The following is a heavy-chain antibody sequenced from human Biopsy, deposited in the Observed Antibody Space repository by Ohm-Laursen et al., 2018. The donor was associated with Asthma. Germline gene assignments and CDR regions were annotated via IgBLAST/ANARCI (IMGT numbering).Heavy chain of an antibody. Sequence: ASVKVSCKTSGYTFNSAGITWVRQAPGQGLEWMGWISVYNGNTKVAQRLQDRVTMITDASTSTAYMELRSLRSDDTAVYFCARAVDYSHYYGIDVWGQGTMVTVS. J-gene: IGHJ6*02. CDR1: GYTFNSAG. CDR3: ARAVDYSHYYGIDV. D-gene: IGHD3-10*01. CDR2: ISVYNGNT. V-gene: IGHV1-18*01.